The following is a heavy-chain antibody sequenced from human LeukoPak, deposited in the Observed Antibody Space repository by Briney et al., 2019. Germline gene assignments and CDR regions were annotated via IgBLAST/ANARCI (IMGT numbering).Heavy chain of an antibody. V-gene: IGHV1-69*01. J-gene: IGHJ4*02. CDR1: GGTFSSYA. CDR2: IIPMFGTA. Sequence: SVKVSCKASGGTFSSYALSWVRQAPGQGLEWMGGIIPMFGTANYAQKFQGRVTITADESTSTAYMELSSLRSEDTAVYYCARSPSGYSGYDPVYYWGQGTLVTVSS. CDR3: ARSPSGYSGYDPVYY. D-gene: IGHD5-12*01.